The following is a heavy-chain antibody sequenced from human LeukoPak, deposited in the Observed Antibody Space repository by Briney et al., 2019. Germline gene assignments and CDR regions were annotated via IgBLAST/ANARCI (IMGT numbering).Heavy chain of an antibody. CDR2: FDPEDGET. CDR1: GYTLTELS. CDR3: ATDSSGWFPFDY. J-gene: IGHJ4*02. V-gene: IGHV1-24*01. Sequence: ASVKVSCKVSGYTLTELSMHWVRQAPGKGLEWMGGFDPEDGETIYAQKFQGRATMTEDTSTDTAYMELSSLRSEDTAVYYCATDSSGWFPFDYWGQGTLVTVSS. D-gene: IGHD6-19*01.